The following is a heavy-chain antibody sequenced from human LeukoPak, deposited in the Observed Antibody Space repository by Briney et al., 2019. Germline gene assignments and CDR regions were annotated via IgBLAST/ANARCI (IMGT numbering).Heavy chain of an antibody. V-gene: IGHV4-4*07. CDR3: ARQDIQWELLFDY. Sequence: SETLSLTCTVSGDSISYYYWSWIRQPAGKGLEWIGRIYTSGSTNYNPSLKSRVTMSVDTSKNQFSLKLTSVTAADTAVYYCARQDIQWELLFDYWGQGILVTVSS. J-gene: IGHJ4*02. D-gene: IGHD1-26*01. CDR1: GDSISYYY. CDR2: IYTSGST.